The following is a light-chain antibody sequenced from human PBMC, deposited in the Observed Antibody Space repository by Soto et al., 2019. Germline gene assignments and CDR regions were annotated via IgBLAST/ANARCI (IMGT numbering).Light chain of an antibody. Sequence: DIVMTQSPDSLADSLDERATINCKSSQSVLYSSNNKNYLAWYQQKPGQPPKLLIYWASTRESGVPDRFSGSRSGTDFTLTISSLQAEDVAVYYSQQYYSTPRTFGQGTKVEIK. CDR1: QSVLYSSNNKNY. V-gene: IGKV4-1*01. CDR2: WAS. CDR3: QQYYSTPRT. J-gene: IGKJ1*01.